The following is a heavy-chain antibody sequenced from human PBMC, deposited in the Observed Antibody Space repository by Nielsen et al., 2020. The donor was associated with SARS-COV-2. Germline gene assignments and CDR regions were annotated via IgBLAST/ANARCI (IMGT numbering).Heavy chain of an antibody. CDR3: AKSGYCNGGICYSTEYFQD. V-gene: IGHV3-23*01. Sequence: GGSLRLSCAASEFTFGFYAMAWVRQAPGKGLEWVSTITGSGGSTYYADSVKGRFTISRDNSNNTLFLQMNSLRAEDTAVYYCAKSGYCNGGICYSTEYFQDWGQGTLVTVSS. CDR2: ITGSGGST. D-gene: IGHD2-15*01. CDR1: EFTFGFYA. J-gene: IGHJ1*01.